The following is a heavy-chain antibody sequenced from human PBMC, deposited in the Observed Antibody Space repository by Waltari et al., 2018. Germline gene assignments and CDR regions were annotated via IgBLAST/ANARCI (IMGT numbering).Heavy chain of an antibody. J-gene: IGHJ4*02. D-gene: IGHD3-22*01. CDR2: ISPNSGGT. V-gene: IGHV1-2*02. Sequence: QVQLVQSGAEVKKPGASVKVSCKASGYTFTAYYIYGVRQAPGQGLEWMGWISPNSGGTNYAQQFQGRVTMTRDTSISTAYMELSRLRSDDTAVYYCARVLTGGLLIRYSDYWGQGTLVTVSS. CDR1: GYTFTAYY. CDR3: ARVLTGGLLIRYSDY.